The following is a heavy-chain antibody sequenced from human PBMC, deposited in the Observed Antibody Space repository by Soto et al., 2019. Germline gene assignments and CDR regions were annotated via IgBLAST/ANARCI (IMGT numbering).Heavy chain of an antibody. D-gene: IGHD3-10*01. CDR2: IYSGGRT. V-gene: IGHV3-66*01. CDR3: ARGSYGSGPLDY. Sequence: EVQLVESGGGLVEPGGSLRLSCAASGFTVSGNYMTWVRQAPGKGLEWVSVIYSGGRTDYADSVKGRFTISRDNPKNTLDLQMNSLRADDTAVYYCARGSYGSGPLDYWGQGTLVTVSS. CDR1: GFTVSGNY. J-gene: IGHJ4*02.